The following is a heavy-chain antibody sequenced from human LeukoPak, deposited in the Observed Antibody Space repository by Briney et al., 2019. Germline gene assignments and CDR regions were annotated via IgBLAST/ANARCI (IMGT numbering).Heavy chain of an antibody. V-gene: IGHV3-7*05. Sequence: GGSLRLSCAASGFTFSSYWMSWVRQAPGKGLEWVANIKRDGSEKYYVDSVKGRFTMSRDNAKNSLYLQMNSLRAEDTAVYYCARGWSQTATVGFDYWGQGALVTVSS. CDR1: GFTFSSYW. CDR3: ARGWSQTATVGFDY. CDR2: IKRDGSEK. J-gene: IGHJ4*02. D-gene: IGHD4-23*01.